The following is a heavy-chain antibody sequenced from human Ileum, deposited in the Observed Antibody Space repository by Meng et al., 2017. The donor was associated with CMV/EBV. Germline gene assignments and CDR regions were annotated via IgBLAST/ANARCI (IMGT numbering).Heavy chain of an antibody. D-gene: IGHD2-2*02. Sequence: SETLSLTCTVSGGSISSSHYYWGWICQSPGKGLEWIGSIYYSGSTYYNPSLKSRVTISVDTSKNQFSLKLSSVTAADTAIYFCARQGSCSSTSCYRMGYGMDVWGQGSMVTVSS. J-gene: IGHJ6*02. CDR2: IYYSGST. CDR3: ARQGSCSSTSCYRMGYGMDV. CDR1: GGSISSSHYY. V-gene: IGHV4-39*01.